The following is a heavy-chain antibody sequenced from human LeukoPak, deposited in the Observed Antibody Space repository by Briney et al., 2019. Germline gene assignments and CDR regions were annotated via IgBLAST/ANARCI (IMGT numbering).Heavy chain of an antibody. D-gene: IGHD5-18*01. J-gene: IGHJ4*02. CDR2: IYSGGST. CDR3: ARGYSYGYLDY. V-gene: IGHV3-66*01. Sequence: PGGSLRLSCAASGFTFSSYAMSWVRQAPGKGLEWVSVIYSGGSTYYADSVKGRFTISRDNSKNTLYLQMNSLRAEDTAVYYCARGYSYGYLDYWGQGTLVTVSP. CDR1: GFTFSSYA.